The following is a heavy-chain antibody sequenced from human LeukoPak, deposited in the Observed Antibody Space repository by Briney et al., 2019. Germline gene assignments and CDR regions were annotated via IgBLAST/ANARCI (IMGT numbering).Heavy chain of an antibody. D-gene: IGHD6-19*01. V-gene: IGHV4-59*01. CDR3: ARDNPHSSGWYGWFDP. J-gene: IGHJ5*02. CDR2: IYYSGST. CDR1: GGSISSYY. Sequence: PSETLSLTCTVSGGSISSYYWSWIRQPPGKGLEWIGYIYYSGSTNYNPSLKSRVTISVDTSKNQFSLKLSSVTAADTAVYYCARDNPHSSGWYGWFDPWGQGTLVTVSS.